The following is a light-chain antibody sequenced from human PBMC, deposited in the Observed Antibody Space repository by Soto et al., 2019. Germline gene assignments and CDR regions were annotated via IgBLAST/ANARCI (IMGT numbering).Light chain of an antibody. CDR2: EVS. Sequence: QSALTQPASVSGSPGQSIAISCTGTSSDVGGYNYVSWYQQHPGKAPKLLISEVSNRPSGVSNRLSGSKSGNTASLTISGLQAEDEADYYCSSYRTGGPFVFGTGTKVTVL. J-gene: IGLJ1*01. CDR3: SSYRTGGPFV. V-gene: IGLV2-14*01. CDR1: SSDVGGYNY.